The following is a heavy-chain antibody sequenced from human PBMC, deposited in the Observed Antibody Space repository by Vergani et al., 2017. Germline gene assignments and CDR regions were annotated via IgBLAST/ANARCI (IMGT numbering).Heavy chain of an antibody. Sequence: QLHLVESGGGVVQPGRSLRLSCAASGFTFNQYGMHWVRQAPGKGLEWVAVTWYDGNNKKYADSVKGRFTISRDNSKSTMYLQMNSLRDEDTGVYYCARDLRLLYNRFDPWGQGTLVTVSS. V-gene: IGHV3-33*01. CDR3: ARDLRLLYNRFDP. CDR1: GFTFNQYG. CDR2: TWYDGNNK. J-gene: IGHJ5*02. D-gene: IGHD1-14*01.